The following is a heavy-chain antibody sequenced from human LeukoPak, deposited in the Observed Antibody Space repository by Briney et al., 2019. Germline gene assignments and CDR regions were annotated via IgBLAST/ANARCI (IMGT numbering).Heavy chain of an antibody. CDR2: IKQDGSEK. V-gene: IGHV3-7*04. D-gene: IGHD3-22*01. CDR1: GFTFSSYW. Sequence: GGSLRLSCAASGFTFSSYWMSWVRQAPGKGLEWVANIKQDGSEKYYVDSVKGRFTISRDNAKNSLYLQMNSLRAEVTAVYYCARINHYYDSSGYYYLFDYWGQGTLVTVSS. CDR3: ARINHYYDSSGYYYLFDY. J-gene: IGHJ4*02.